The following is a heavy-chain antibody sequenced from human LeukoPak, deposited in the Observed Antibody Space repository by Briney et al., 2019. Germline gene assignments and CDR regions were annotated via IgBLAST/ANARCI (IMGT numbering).Heavy chain of an antibody. D-gene: IGHD1-1*01. CDR2: IGTASDT. CDR1: GFTFGSFD. J-gene: IGHJ6*03. CDR3: ARGPPRGKYYYMDV. V-gene: IGHV3-13*01. Sequence: GGSLRFSCAASGFTFGSFDVHWVRQPTGQGLEWVSTIGTASDTYYPGSVEGRFTLPRDNAKNSLYLQMNSLTAGDTAVYYCARGPPRGKYYYMDVWGKGTTVTVSS.